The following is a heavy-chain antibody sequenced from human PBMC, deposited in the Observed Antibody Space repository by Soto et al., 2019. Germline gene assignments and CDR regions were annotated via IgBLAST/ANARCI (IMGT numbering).Heavy chain of an antibody. Sequence: ETLSLTCAVYGGSFSGYYWSWIRQPPGKGLEWVSVIYSGGSTYYADSVKGRFTISRDSSKNTLYLQMNSLRAEDTAVYYCARFSGYPNYYFDYWGQGTLVTVS. CDR2: IYSGGST. D-gene: IGHD5-18*01. J-gene: IGHJ4*02. V-gene: IGHV3-53*01. CDR1: GGSFSGYY. CDR3: ARFSGYPNYYFDY.